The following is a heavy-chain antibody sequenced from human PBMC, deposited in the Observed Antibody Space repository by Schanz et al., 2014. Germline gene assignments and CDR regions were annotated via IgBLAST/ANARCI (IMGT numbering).Heavy chain of an antibody. D-gene: IGHD3-3*01. J-gene: IGHJ4*02. V-gene: IGHV1-3*04. Sequence: QVHLVQSGAEVKRPGASVKVSCKASEYSFTSYSMHWVRQAPGQSLEWMGWINTGSGDTKYSQNFQGRVTMTTDTSTSTVYMELRSLRSDDTAVYYCARSAGRDFWSGYYTRFDYWGQGTLVTVSS. CDR1: EYSFTSYS. CDR3: ARSAGRDFWSGYYTRFDY. CDR2: INTGSGDT.